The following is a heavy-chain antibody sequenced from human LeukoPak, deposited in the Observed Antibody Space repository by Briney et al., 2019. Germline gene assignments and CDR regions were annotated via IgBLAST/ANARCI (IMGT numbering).Heavy chain of an antibody. Sequence: GGSLRLSCAASGFVVSGNYMSWVRQTPGKGLGWISVIYSGGTTYYADSVKGRFTISRDDAGNTLGLQMNSLRVEDTAVYYCARAAGPSGHWGPGTLVIVSS. CDR1: GFVVSGNY. CDR3: ARAAGPSGH. V-gene: IGHV3-66*01. J-gene: IGHJ4*02. CDR2: IYSGGTT. D-gene: IGHD6-19*01.